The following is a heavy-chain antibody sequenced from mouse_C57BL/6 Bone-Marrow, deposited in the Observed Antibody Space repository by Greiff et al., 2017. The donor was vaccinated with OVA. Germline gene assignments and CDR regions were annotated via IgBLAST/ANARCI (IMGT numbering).Heavy chain of an antibody. CDR3: ARGDLPWFAY. J-gene: IGHJ3*01. D-gene: IGHD2-1*01. CDR2: ISDGGSYT. CDR1: GFTFSSYA. V-gene: IGHV5-4*01. Sequence: EVQLVESGGGLVKPGGSLKLSCAASGFTFSSYAMSWVRQTPEKRLEWVATISDGGSYTYYPDNVQGRFTISRDNAENNLYLQMSHLKSEDTAMYYCARGDLPWFAYWGQGTLVTVSA.